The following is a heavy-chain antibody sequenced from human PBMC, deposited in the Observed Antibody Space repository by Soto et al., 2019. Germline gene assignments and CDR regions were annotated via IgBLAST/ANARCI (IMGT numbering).Heavy chain of an antibody. V-gene: IGHV4-31*03. D-gene: IGHD3-16*01. J-gene: IGHJ4*02. CDR1: GGSISSGGYY. CDR3: ARAGYDYAGQ. CDR2: IYYSGST. Sequence: SETLSLTCTVSGGSISSGGYYWSWIRQHPGKGLEWIGYIYYSGSTYYNPSLKSRVTISVDTSKNQFSLRLSSVTAADTAVYYCARAGYDYAGQWGQGTLVTVSS.